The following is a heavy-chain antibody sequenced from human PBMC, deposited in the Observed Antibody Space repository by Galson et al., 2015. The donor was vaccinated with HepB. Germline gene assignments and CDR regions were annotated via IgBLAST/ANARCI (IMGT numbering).Heavy chain of an antibody. Sequence: LSLTCAVYGGSFSGYYWSWIRQPPGKGLEWIGEINHSGSTNYNPSLKSRVTISVDTSKNQFSLKLSSVTAADTAVYYCARGKGGSSWRKYFQHWGQGTLVTVSS. D-gene: IGHD6-13*01. V-gene: IGHV4-34*01. CDR1: GGSFSGYY. CDR2: INHSGST. J-gene: IGHJ1*01. CDR3: ARGKGGSSWRKYFQH.